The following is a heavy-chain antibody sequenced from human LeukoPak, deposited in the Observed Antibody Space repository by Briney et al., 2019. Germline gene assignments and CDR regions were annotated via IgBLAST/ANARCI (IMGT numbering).Heavy chain of an antibody. CDR3: ARGGSDTAMAHDY. J-gene: IGHJ4*02. CDR2: INRGGSRT. V-gene: IGHV3-74*01. D-gene: IGHD5-18*01. CDR1: GFTFSNHW. Sequence: AGGSLRLSCAASGFTFSNHWMHWVRQAPGKGLMWVSRINRGGSRTDYADSMKGRFTISRDDAKNTLYLQLNSLRAEDTAVYFCARGGSDTAMAHDYWGQGTLVTVSS.